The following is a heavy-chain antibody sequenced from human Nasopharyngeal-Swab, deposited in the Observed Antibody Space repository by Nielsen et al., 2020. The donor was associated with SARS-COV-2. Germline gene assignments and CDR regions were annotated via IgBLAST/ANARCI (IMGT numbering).Heavy chain of an antibody. CDR3: AKDRYSGSPSQYMDV. CDR2: TSYDGRNT. CDR1: GFTFSSYA. D-gene: IGHD1-26*01. Sequence: GGSLRLSCAASGFTFSSYAMYWVRQAPGKGLEWVAVTSYDGRNTFHADSVKGRFTISRDNSKNTLYLQMNSLRDEDTAVYFCAKDRYSGSPSQYMDVWGRGTAVTVSS. V-gene: IGHV3-30*18. J-gene: IGHJ6*03.